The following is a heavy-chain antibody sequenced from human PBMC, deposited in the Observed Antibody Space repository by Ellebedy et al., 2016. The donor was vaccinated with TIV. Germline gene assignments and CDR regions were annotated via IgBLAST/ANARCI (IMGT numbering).Heavy chain of an antibody. CDR3: ARGRVYYDILTGYFAGVGMDV. CDR2: IYYSGST. CDR1: GGSISSYY. V-gene: IGHV4-59*01. D-gene: IGHD3-9*01. J-gene: IGHJ6*02. Sequence: GSLRLSCTVSGGSISSYYCSWIRQPPGKGLEWIGYIYYSGSTNYNPSLKSRVTISADTSKNQFSLNLSSVTAADTAVYYCARGRVYYDILTGYFAGVGMDVWGQGTTVTVSS.